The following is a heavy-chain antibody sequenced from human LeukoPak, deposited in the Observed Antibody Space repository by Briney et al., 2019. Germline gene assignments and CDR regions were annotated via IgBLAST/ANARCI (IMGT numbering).Heavy chain of an antibody. CDR1: GGSFSGYY. V-gene: IGHV4-59*01. J-gene: IGHJ4*02. CDR2: IYYSGST. D-gene: IGHD3-22*01. Sequence: SETLSLTCAVYGGSFSGYYWSWIRQPPGKGLEWIGYIYYSGSTNYNPSLKSRVTISVDTSKNQFSLKLSSVTAADTAVYYCAREDYYDSSGYLYWGQGTLVTVSS. CDR3: AREDYYDSSGYLY.